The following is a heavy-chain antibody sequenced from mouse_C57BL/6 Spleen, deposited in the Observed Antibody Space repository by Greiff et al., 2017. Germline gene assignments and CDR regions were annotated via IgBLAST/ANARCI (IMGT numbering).Heavy chain of an antibody. Sequence: EVKLQESGPGLVKPSQSLSLTCSVTGYSITSGYYWNWIRQFPGNKLEWMGYISYDGSNNYNPSLKNRISITRDTSKNQFFLKLNSVTTEDTATYYCAREGLWLKAMDYWGQGTSVTVSS. V-gene: IGHV3-6*01. D-gene: IGHD2-2*01. CDR3: AREGLWLKAMDY. J-gene: IGHJ4*01. CDR1: GYSITSGYY. CDR2: ISYDGSN.